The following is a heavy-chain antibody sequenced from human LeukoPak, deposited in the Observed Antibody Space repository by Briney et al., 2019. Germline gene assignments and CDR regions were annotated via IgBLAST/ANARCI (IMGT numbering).Heavy chain of an antibody. CDR1: GYTFTSYD. V-gene: IGHV1-8*01. Sequence: ASVKVSCKASGYTFTSYDINWVRQATGQGLEWMGWMNPNSGNTGYAQKFQGRVTMTRNTSISTAYMELSSLRSEDTAVYYCARGGGGYSGYGGYYYYYMDVWGKGTTVTVSS. CDR3: ARGGGGYSGYGGYYYYYMDV. CDR2: MNPNSGNT. J-gene: IGHJ6*03. D-gene: IGHD5-12*01.